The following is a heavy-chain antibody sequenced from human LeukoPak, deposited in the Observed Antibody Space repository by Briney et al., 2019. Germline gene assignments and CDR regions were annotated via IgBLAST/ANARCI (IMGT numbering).Heavy chain of an antibody. CDR3: ARPPLSSYYYHYMDV. J-gene: IGHJ6*03. CDR2: ISSSSSYI. CDR1: GFTFSSYS. Sequence: GGSLRLSCAASGFTFSSYSMNWARQAPGKGLEWVSSISSSSSYIYYADSVKGRFTISRDNAKNSLYLQMNSLRAEDTAAYYCARPPLSSYYYHYMDVWGKGTTVTVSS. D-gene: IGHD5/OR15-5a*01. V-gene: IGHV3-21*01.